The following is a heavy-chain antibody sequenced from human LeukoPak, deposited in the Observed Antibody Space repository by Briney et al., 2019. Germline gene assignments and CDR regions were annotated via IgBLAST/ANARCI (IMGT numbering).Heavy chain of an antibody. V-gene: IGHV3-23*01. CDR3: AKDHYSSGWYPTPIDY. CDR2: ISGSGGST. J-gene: IGHJ4*02. D-gene: IGHD6-19*01. CDR1: GFTFSSYA. Sequence: PGGSLRLSCGASGFTFSSYAMRWVRQAPGKGLEWVSAISGSGGSTYYAGSVKGRFTISRDNSKNTLYLQMNSLRAEDTAVYYCAKDHYSSGWYPTPIDYWGQGTLVTVSS.